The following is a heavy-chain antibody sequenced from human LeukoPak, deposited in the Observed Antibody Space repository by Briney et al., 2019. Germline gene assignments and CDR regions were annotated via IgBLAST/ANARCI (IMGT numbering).Heavy chain of an antibody. Sequence: ASVKVSCKPSGYTFISYGISWVRQAPGQGLEWVGWISAYKGDTDYAQKFQGRVALTTDPSTNTVYMELRRLTSDDTAVYYCARVNDVAVVAAAAPHFEHWGQGTLVTVSS. CDR1: GYTFISYG. CDR3: ARVNDVAVVAAAAPHFEH. D-gene: IGHD2-15*01. CDR2: ISAYKGDT. V-gene: IGHV1-18*01. J-gene: IGHJ4*02.